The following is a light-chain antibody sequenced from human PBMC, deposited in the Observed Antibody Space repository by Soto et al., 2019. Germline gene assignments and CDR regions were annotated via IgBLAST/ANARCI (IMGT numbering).Light chain of an antibody. J-gene: IGKJ4*01. Sequence: DIQMTQSPSSVSASVGDRVTITCRASQGISSWLAWYQQKPGKAPKLLNSAASSLQGGAPSRFSVSGSGSDFNLALKSLQPEYFVTAYCQPAYSFPLSLGGGTKVVVK. CDR1: QGISSW. CDR3: QPAYSFPLS. V-gene: IGKV1-12*01. CDR2: AAS.